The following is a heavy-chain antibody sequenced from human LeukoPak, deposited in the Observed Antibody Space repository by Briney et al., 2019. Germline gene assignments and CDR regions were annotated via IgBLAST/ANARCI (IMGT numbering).Heavy chain of an antibody. D-gene: IGHD4-17*01. V-gene: IGHV3-53*01. CDR3: ARDKARYGDSDY. Sequence: GGSLRLSCAASGFTVSSNYVSWVRQAPGKGLEWVSVIYSGGSTYYADSAKGRFTISRDNSKNTLYLQMNSLRVEDTALYYCARDKARYGDSDYWGQRTLVTVSS. J-gene: IGHJ4*02. CDR2: IYSGGST. CDR1: GFTVSSNY.